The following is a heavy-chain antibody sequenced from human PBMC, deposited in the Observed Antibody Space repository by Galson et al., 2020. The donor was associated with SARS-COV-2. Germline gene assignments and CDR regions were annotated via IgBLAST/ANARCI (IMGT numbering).Heavy chain of an antibody. CDR2: INPSGGGT. Sequence: ASVKVSCKASGYTFTSYYIHWVRQAPGQGLGWMGIINPSGGGTTYAQKFQGRVTMTRDTSTSTVYMELSSLRSEDTAVYYCARDSQGGNDYNYLLFWGQGTLVTVSS. CDR3: ARDSQGGNDYNYLLF. J-gene: IGHJ4*02. V-gene: IGHV1-46*01. D-gene: IGHD4-4*01. CDR1: GYTFTSYY.